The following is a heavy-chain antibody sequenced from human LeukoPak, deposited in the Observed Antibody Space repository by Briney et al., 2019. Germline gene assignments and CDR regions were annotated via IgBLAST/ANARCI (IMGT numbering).Heavy chain of an antibody. D-gene: IGHD4-17*01. Sequence: PSETLSLTCTVSGGSICSNYGSWVRQPAGQGGEGIGYIYYNGTTNYNPSLKSRGTISVDTSTTQYSLKLSSVSAADTAVYYCARHTTYGGNSAFEYWGQGTLVTVSS. CDR1: GGSICSNY. CDR3: ARHTTYGGNSAFEY. CDR2: IYYNGTT. V-gene: IGHV4-59*08. J-gene: IGHJ4*02.